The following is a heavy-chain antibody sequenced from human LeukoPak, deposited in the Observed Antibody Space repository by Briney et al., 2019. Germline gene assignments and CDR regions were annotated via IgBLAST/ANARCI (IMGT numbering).Heavy chain of an antibody. J-gene: IGHJ4*02. CDR2: FDPEDGET. CDR1: GYTLTELS. D-gene: IGHD3-10*01. CDR3: ARDYGSRSPFDY. V-gene: IGHV1-24*01. Sequence: ASVKVSCKVSGYTLTELSMHGVRQAPGKGREWMGGFDPEDGETIYAQKFQGRVTMTEDTSTDTAYMELSSLRSEDTAGYYCARDYGSRSPFDYWGQGTLVTVSS.